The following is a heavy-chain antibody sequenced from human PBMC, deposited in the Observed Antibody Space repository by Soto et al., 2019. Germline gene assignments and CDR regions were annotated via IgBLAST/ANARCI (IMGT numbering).Heavy chain of an antibody. CDR2: ISAYNGNT. D-gene: IGHD2-15*01. CDR3: GRTGLPRSYYYYSGMDV. Sequence: ASVPVSCKASGCTFTSYGIRWGRQAAGEGVEWMGWISAYNGNTNYAEKLQGRVTMTTDTSTSTDYKEQKRLRSDDTDVYYCGRTGLPRSYYYYSGMDVWGQGTTVTVSS. CDR1: GCTFTSYG. J-gene: IGHJ6*01. V-gene: IGHV1-18*01.